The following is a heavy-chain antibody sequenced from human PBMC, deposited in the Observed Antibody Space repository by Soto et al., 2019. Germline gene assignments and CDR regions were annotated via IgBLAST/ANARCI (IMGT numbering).Heavy chain of an antibody. CDR3: AKKYYYGSGSYFDAFDI. V-gene: IGHV3-23*01. Sequence: EVQLLESGGCLVQPGGSVRLSCAASGFTFSSYAMSWVRQAPGKGLEWVSGISGSGGSTYYADSVKGRFTISRDNSKNTLYLQMNSLRAEDTAVYYCAKKYYYGSGSYFDAFDIWGQGTMVTVSS. J-gene: IGHJ3*02. D-gene: IGHD3-10*01. CDR1: GFTFSSYA. CDR2: ISGSGGST.